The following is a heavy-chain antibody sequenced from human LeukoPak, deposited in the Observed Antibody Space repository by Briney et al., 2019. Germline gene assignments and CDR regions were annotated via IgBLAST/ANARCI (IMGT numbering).Heavy chain of an antibody. D-gene: IGHD6-13*01. J-gene: IGHJ6*02. V-gene: IGHV3-7*01. CDR2: IKQDGSEK. Sequence: PGGSLRLSCAASGFTFSSYGMHWVRQAPGKGLEWVANIKQDGSEKYYVDSVKGRFTISRDNAKNSLYLQMNSLRAEDTAVYYCARVGYSSSWFPVYYYYYGMDVWGQGTTVTVSS. CDR1: GFTFSSYG. CDR3: ARVGYSSSWFPVYYYYYGMDV.